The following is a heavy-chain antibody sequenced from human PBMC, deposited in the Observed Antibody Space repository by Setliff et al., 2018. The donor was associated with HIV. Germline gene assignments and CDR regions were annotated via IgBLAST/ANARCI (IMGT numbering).Heavy chain of an antibody. V-gene: IGHV4-59*08. CDR1: GGSISNYY. Sequence: SETLSLTCTVSGGSISNYYWSWIRQPPGKGLEWIGCGYYSGITHYDPSLKSRVSISVDASKNQFSLRLNSETVADTAVYFCARSSRGSLRDLDYWGPGTLVTVSS. CDR3: ARSSRGSLRDLDY. D-gene: IGHD2-21*02. CDR2: GYYSGIT. J-gene: IGHJ4*02.